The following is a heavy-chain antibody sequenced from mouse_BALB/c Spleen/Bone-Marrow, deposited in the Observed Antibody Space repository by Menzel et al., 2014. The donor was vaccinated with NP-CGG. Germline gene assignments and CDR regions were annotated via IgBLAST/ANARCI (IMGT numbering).Heavy chain of an antibody. CDR3: VLITPVVSDY. CDR2: INPSTGYT. D-gene: IGHD1-1*01. Sequence: QVQLQQSGAELAKPGASVKMSCKASGYTFTTYWMHWVKQRPGQGLEWIGYINPSTGYTEYIQKFKDKATLTAVKSSSTAYMQLNSLTSEDSSVYYCVLITPVVSDYWGQGTTLTVSS. J-gene: IGHJ2*01. V-gene: IGHV1-7*01. CDR1: GYTFTTYW.